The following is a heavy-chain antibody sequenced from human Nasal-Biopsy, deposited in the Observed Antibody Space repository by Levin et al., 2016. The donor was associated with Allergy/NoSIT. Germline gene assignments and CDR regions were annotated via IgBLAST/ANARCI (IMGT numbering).Heavy chain of an antibody. CDR2: ISTSSSFT. CDR1: GFTLSSYS. D-gene: IGHD2-15*01. J-gene: IGHJ6*02. Sequence: GESLKISCAASGFTLSSYSLNWVRQAPGRGLEWVSAISTSSSFTYYADSVKGRFTISSDNAKNSLFLQMNSLRVEDTAVYYCARDQCIGGSCGSYGMDVWGQGTTVTVSS. CDR3: ARDQCIGGSCGSYGMDV. V-gene: IGHV3-21*01.